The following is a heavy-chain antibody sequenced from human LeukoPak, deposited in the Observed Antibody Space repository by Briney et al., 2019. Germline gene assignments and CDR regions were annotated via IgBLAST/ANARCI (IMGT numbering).Heavy chain of an antibody. CDR3: ARDRERYTVRYYFDY. V-gene: IGHV3-30*01. Sequence: PGGSLRLSCAASGFTFSSYAMHWVRQAPGKGLEWVAVISYDGSNKYYADSVKGRFTTSRDNSKNTLYLQMNSLRAEDTAVYYCARDRERYTVRYYFDYWGQGTLVTVSS. CDR2: ISYDGSNK. CDR1: GFTFSSYA. J-gene: IGHJ4*02. D-gene: IGHD3-16*02.